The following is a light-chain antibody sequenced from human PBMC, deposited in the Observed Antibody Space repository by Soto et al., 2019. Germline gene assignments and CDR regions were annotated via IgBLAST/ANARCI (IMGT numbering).Light chain of an antibody. CDR1: SSNIGNNY. V-gene: IGLV1-51*01. CDR2: NSD. Sequence: QSALTQPPSVSAAPGQRVTISCSGSSSNIGNNYVSWYQQFPGTAPKLLIFNSDKRPSGIPDRFSGSKSGTSATLGITGLQTGDEAAYYCATWDSSLSAVVFGGGTKLTVL. J-gene: IGLJ2*01. CDR3: ATWDSSLSAVV.